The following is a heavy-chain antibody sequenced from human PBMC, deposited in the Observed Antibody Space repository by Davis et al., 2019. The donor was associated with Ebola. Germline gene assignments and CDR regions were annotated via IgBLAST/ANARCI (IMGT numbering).Heavy chain of an antibody. Sequence: GESLKISCAASGLTLSDSYMSWIRQAPGKGLEWIAYISSSGSHTEYADSVKGRFTISRDDAKNSLFLQMNSLRAEDTAVYYCAREPDTSDLYSGYFDPWGQGTLVTVSS. V-gene: IGHV3-11*04. CDR3: AREPDTSDLYSGYFDP. CDR2: ISSSGSHT. D-gene: IGHD1-1*01. J-gene: IGHJ5*02. CDR1: GLTLSDSY.